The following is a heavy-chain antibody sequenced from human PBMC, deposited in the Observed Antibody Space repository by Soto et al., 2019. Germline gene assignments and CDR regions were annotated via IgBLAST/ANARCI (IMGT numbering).Heavy chain of an antibody. CDR3: ARDRTTVTTFAY. CDR1: GYTFTSYG. CDR2: ISAYNGNT. Sequence: QVQLVQSGAEVKKPGASVKVSCKASGYTFTSYGISWVRQAPGQGLEWMGWISAYNGNTNYAQKLQGRVTMTTATSPSTAYMELRSLRADDTAVYSCARDRTTVTTFAYWGQGTLVTVSS. D-gene: IGHD4-17*01. V-gene: IGHV1-18*01. J-gene: IGHJ4*02.